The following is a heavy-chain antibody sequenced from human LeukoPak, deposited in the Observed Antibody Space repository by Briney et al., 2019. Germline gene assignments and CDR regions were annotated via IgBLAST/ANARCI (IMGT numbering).Heavy chain of an antibody. Sequence: GGSLRLSCAASGFTVSSNYMSWVRQAPGKGLEWVGRSRNKANSYSTEFAASVKGRFTISREDSKNSLYLQMNSLKTEDTAVYFCVRGRNGFDYWGQGTLVTVSS. CDR1: GFTVSSNY. CDR2: SRNKANSYST. D-gene: IGHD1-1*01. J-gene: IGHJ4*02. CDR3: VRGRNGFDY. V-gene: IGHV3-72*01.